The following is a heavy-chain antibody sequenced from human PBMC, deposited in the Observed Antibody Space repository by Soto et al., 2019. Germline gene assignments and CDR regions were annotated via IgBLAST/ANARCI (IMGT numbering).Heavy chain of an antibody. CDR3: ARKVLGSTSRPDWWYFDL. Sequence: EVQLLESGGGLVQPGGSLRLSCVGSGFTFINYAMNWVRQTPGQGLEWVSTISDGGDRAFDADTVKGRFTISRDNSKNTVNLQMNSLRADDTAVYYCARKVLGSTSRPDWWYFDLWGRGTLVTVSS. CDR2: ISDGGDRA. J-gene: IGHJ2*01. CDR1: GFTFINYA. D-gene: IGHD2-2*01. V-gene: IGHV3-23*01.